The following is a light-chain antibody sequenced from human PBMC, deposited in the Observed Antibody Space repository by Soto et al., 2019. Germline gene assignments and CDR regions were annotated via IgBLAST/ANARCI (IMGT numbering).Light chain of an antibody. Sequence: EIVMTQSPATLSVSPGERATLSCRASQSISSNLAWYQQKPGQAPRLLIYGPSTRATGIPARFSGSGSGTEFTLTIXXXXXXXFAVYYCQQYNNXPLTFGG. CDR2: GPS. CDR3: QQYNNXPLT. V-gene: IGKV3-15*01. CDR1: QSISSN. J-gene: IGKJ4*01.